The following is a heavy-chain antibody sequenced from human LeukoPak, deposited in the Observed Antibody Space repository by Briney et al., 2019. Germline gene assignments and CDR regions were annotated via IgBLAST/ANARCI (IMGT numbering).Heavy chain of an antibody. Sequence: SETLSLTCTVSGVSISSYCWSWIRQPPGKGLEWMGYIYYSGSTNYNPSLKSRVTISVDTSKNQFSLKLSSVTAADTAVYYCARGRRAAPYDYWGQGTLVTVSS. CDR1: GVSISSYC. V-gene: IGHV4-59*01. D-gene: IGHD2-15*01. CDR2: IYYSGST. J-gene: IGHJ4*02. CDR3: ARGRRAAPYDY.